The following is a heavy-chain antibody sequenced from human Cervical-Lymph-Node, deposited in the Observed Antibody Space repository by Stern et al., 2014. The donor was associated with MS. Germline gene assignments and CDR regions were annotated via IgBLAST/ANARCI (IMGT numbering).Heavy chain of an antibody. J-gene: IGHJ3*02. CDR2: IIPILGSA. CDR1: GGTFSSYA. CDR3: ARPAVAGSGISGHAFDI. D-gene: IGHD6-19*01. Sequence: VQLVQSGAEVKKPGSSVKISCKASGGTFSSYAISWVRQAPGQGLEWMGGIIPILGSAHYAQKVQGRVTITADKSTSTAYMELSSLRSEDAAVYYCARPAVAGSGISGHAFDIWGQGTMVTVSS. V-gene: IGHV1-69*06.